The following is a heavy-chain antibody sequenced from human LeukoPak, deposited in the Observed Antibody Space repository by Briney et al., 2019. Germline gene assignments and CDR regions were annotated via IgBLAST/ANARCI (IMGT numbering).Heavy chain of an antibody. J-gene: IGHJ4*02. CDR2: ISGSGGST. CDR1: GFTFSSYA. Sequence: GGSLRLSCAASGFTFSSYAMSWVRQAPGKGLEWVSAISGSGGSTYYADSVKGRFTISRDNSKNTLYLQMNSLRAEDTAVYYCAKDESLDLGITMIVVVTLFDYWGQETLVTVSS. D-gene: IGHD3-22*01. V-gene: IGHV3-23*01. CDR3: AKDESLDLGITMIVVVTLFDY.